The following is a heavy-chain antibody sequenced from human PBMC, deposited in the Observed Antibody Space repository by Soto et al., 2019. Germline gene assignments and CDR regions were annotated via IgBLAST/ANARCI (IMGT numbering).Heavy chain of an antibody. CDR1: GGSLSGYY. Sequence: QVQLQESGPGLVKPSETLSLTCTVSGGSLSGYYWSWIRQAPGKGLEWVGYINYSENINYNPSLKSRLTISVDTPKNQFSLKLRSVTAADTAVYYCARTYPPTAAGTGWYFNLWGRGTLVTVSS. CDR2: INYSENI. D-gene: IGHD6-13*01. CDR3: ARTYPPTAAGTGWYFNL. J-gene: IGHJ2*01. V-gene: IGHV4-59*01.